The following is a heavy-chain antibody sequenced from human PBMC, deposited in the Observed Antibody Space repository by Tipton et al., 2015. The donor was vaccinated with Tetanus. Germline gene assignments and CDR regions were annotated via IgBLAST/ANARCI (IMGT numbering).Heavy chain of an antibody. Sequence: SLRLSCAASGFIFSSYGIHWVRQAPGKGLEWVAVSWYDGTDKYYADSVKGRFTISRDNSKNTLYLQMNSLRAVVTAVSFCAREADCSGGSFFSGDFDNWGQGPLVTFSS. CDR1: GFIFSSYG. V-gene: IGHV3-33*01. J-gene: IGHJ4*02. CDR3: AREADCSGGSFFSGDFDN. D-gene: IGHD2-15*01. CDR2: SWYDGTDK.